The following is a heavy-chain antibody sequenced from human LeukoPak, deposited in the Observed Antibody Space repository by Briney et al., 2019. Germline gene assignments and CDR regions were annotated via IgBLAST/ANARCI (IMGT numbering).Heavy chain of an antibody. CDR1: GFTFDDYA. Sequence: PGRSLRPSCAASGFTFDDYAMHWVRQAPGKGLEWVSGISWNSGSIGYADSVKGRFTISRDNAKNSLYLQMNSLRAEDMALYYCAKSICSSTSCYLGYWGQGTLVTVSS. CDR3: AKSICSSTSCYLGY. D-gene: IGHD2-2*01. V-gene: IGHV3-9*03. J-gene: IGHJ4*02. CDR2: ISWNSGSI.